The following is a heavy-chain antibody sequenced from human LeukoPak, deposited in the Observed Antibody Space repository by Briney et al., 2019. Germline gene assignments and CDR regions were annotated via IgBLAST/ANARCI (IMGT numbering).Heavy chain of an antibody. CDR1: GISFSSYW. CDR3: AKDHMSSPVTYGYSFDS. D-gene: IGHD5-18*01. J-gene: IGHJ4*02. Sequence: GGSLRLSCAASGISFSSYWMHWVRQAPGKGLEWVAAISGSGVSTRDADSAKGRFTISRDNSKNTLYLQMSSLRAEDTAVYYCAKDHMSSPVTYGYSFDSWGQGTLVTVSS. CDR2: ISGSGVST. V-gene: IGHV3-23*01.